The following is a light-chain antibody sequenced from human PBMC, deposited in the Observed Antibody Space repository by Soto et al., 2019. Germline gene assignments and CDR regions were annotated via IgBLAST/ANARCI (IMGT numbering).Light chain of an antibody. J-gene: IGKJ2*01. Sequence: VLTQSPGTLSLSPGERATISCRASQSISSNYLAWYQHKPGQAPRLLIYGASSRATGTPHRFSGSGSGTDFTLTISRLEPEDFAMYYCLLYFSPDRYTFGPGTKVQIK. CDR3: LLYFSPDRYT. V-gene: IGKV3-20*01. CDR1: QSISSNY. CDR2: GAS.